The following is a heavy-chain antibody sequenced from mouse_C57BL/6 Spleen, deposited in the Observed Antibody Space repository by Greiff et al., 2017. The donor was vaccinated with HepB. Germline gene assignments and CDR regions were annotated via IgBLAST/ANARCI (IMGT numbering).Heavy chain of an antibody. CDR3: AREARDYYGVYFDY. D-gene: IGHD1-1*01. CDR2: ISDGGSYT. CDR1: GFTFSSYA. Sequence: EVQVVESGGGLVKPGGSLKLSCAASGFTFSSYAMSWVRQTPEKRLEWVATISDGGSYTYYPDNVKGRFTISRDNAKNNLYLQMSHLKSEDTAMYYCAREARDYYGVYFDYWGQGTTLTVSS. J-gene: IGHJ2*01. V-gene: IGHV5-4*01.